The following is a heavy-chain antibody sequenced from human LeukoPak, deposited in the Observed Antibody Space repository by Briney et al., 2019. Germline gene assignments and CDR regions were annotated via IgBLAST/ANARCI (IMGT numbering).Heavy chain of an antibody. CDR3: VQESPIAVAGF. CDR2: ISASTTTM. J-gene: IGHJ4*02. D-gene: IGHD6-19*01. V-gene: IGHV3-48*01. Sequence: GGSLRLSCAASGFTFSDYSMNWVRQAPGKGLEWVSYISASTTTMHYADSVKGRFTISRDNAKNSLYLQMNSLRAEDTAVYYCVQESPIAVAGFWGQGNLVTVSS. CDR1: GFTFSDYS.